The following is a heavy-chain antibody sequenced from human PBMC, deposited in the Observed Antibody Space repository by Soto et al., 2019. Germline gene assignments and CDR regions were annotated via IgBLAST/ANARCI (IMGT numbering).Heavy chain of an antibody. Sequence: SCVDPGCTCISYTMSWVRQAPGKGLEWVSAISGSGGSTYYADSVKGRFTISRDNSKNTLYLQMNSLRAEDTAVYYCAKSPLPHYFDYWGQGTLVTVSS. V-gene: IGHV3-23*01. CDR1: GCTCISYT. J-gene: IGHJ4*02. CDR3: AKSPLPHYFDY. CDR2: ISGSGGST. D-gene: IGHD1-26*01.